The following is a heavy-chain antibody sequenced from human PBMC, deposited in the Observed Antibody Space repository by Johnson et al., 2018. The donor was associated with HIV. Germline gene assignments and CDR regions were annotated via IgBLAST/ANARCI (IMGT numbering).Heavy chain of an antibody. CDR2: ISWNSGSI. Sequence: VQLVESGGGLVQPGRSLRLSCAASGFTFDDYAMHWVRQAPGKGLEWVSGISWNSGSIGYADSVKGRFTISRDNAKNSLYLQMNSLRAEDTALYYCEKDKRESCTRRGEDRAIDIWGKGTMGTVSA. D-gene: IGHD2-8*01. CDR3: EKDKRESCTRRGEDRAIDI. J-gene: IGHJ3*02. CDR1: GFTFDDYA. V-gene: IGHV3-9*01.